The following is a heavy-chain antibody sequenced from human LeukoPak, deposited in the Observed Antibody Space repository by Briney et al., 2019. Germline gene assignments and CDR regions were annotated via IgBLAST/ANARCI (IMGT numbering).Heavy chain of an antibody. Sequence: GASVKVSCKASGFTFTTSAVQWVRQARGQRLEWIGWIVVGSGNTNYAQKIQERVTITRDLSTSTAYMALSSLRSEDTAVYYCVAGGTSHYFDPWGQGTLVTVSS. CDR2: IVVGSGNT. J-gene: IGHJ5*02. D-gene: IGHD2-2*01. CDR3: VAGGTSHYFDP. V-gene: IGHV1-58*01. CDR1: GFTFTTSA.